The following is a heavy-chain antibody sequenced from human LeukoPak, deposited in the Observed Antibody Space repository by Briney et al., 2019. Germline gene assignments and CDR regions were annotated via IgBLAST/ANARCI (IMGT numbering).Heavy chain of an antibody. J-gene: IGHJ4*02. CDR1: GGSISSSNW. CDR2: IYHSGST. CDR3: ARGGYCSSTSCYGGDFDY. V-gene: IGHV4-4*02. Sequence: SETLSLTCAVSGGSISSSNWWSWVRQPPGKGLEWIGEIYHSGSTNYNPSLKSRVTISVDKSKNQFSLKLSSVTAADTAVYYCARGGYCSSTSCYGGDFDYWGQGTLVTVSS. D-gene: IGHD2-2*01.